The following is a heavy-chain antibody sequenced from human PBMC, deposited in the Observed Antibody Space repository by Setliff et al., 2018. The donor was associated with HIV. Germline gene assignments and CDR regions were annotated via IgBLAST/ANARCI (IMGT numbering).Heavy chain of an antibody. D-gene: IGHD2-8*02. V-gene: IGHV4-61*09. CDR1: GGSISSGSYY. J-gene: IGHJ6*03. Sequence: PSETLSLTCSVSGGSISSGSYYWNWIRQPAGKQLEWIGHIYKSGSTNYNPSLKSRVTITADTSTNQFSLKLSSVTAADTAVYYCARLLPVATGHYYMDVWGKGITVTVSS. CDR2: IYKSGST. CDR3: ARLLPVATGHYYMDV.